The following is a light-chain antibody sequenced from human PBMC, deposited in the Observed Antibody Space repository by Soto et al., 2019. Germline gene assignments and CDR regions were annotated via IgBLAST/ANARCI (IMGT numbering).Light chain of an antibody. V-gene: IGKV3-15*01. J-gene: IGKJ1*01. CDR2: GAS. Sequence: IVMTQSPATLSVSPGARATLSCRASQSVSNNLAWYQQKPGQAPRLLIDGASTRATGVPDRFSGSGSGTEFSLTISRLQSEDCAFYYCQQYNTWWTCGQGTKVEIK. CDR1: QSVSNN. CDR3: QQYNTWWT.